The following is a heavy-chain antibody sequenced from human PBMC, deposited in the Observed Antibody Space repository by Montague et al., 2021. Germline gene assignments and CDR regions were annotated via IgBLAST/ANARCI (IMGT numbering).Heavy chain of an antibody. CDR1: GYTFTSYD. Sequence: SVKVSCKASGYTFTSYDINWVRQAPGQGLEWMGWMNPNSGNTGYAQKFQDRVTMTWNTSISTAYMELISLRSEDTAVYYCARGSQVRRVIITRSNYYYYMDVWGQGTTVTVSS. D-gene: IGHD3-10*01. CDR2: MNPNSGNT. CDR3: ARGSQVRRVIITRSNYYYYMDV. J-gene: IGHJ6*02. V-gene: IGHV1-8*01.